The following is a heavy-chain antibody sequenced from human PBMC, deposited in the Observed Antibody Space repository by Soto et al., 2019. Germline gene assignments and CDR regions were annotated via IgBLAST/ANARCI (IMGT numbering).Heavy chain of an antibody. CDR2: IYYSGST. CDR3: ARDRIAVAGTDWFDP. CDR1: GGSISSGGYY. D-gene: IGHD6-19*01. J-gene: IGHJ5*02. Sequence: QVQLQESGPGLVKPSQTLSLTCTVSGGSISSGGYYWSWIRQHPGKGLEWIGYIYYSGSTYYNPSLKSRVTISVDTSKNQFSLKLSSVTAADTAMYYCARDRIAVAGTDWFDPWGQGTLVTVSS. V-gene: IGHV4-31*03.